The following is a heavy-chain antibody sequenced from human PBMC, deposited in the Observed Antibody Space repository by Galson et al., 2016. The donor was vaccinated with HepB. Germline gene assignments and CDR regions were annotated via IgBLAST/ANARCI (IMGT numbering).Heavy chain of an antibody. CDR2: MSHNAGGT. CDR3: VKDKDYYGMDV. Sequence: SLRLSCAASGFTFSIFAMPWVRQAPGKGLEWVASMSHNAGGTHYAESVKGRFTISRDNSKYTVYLQMHSLRGEDTALYYCVKDKDYYGMDVWGQGTTVIVSS. CDR1: GFTFSIFA. J-gene: IGHJ6*02. D-gene: IGHD3-10*01. V-gene: IGHV3-23*01.